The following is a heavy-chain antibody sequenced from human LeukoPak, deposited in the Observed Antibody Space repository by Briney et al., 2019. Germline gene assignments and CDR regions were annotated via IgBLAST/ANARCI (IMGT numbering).Heavy chain of an antibody. D-gene: IGHD5-18*01. CDR1: GFTFSSYA. CDR2: ISGSGGST. Sequence: GGSLRLSCAASGFTFSSYAMSWVRQAPGKGLEWVSAISGSGGSTYYADSVKGRFTISRDNSKNTLYLQMNSLRAEDTAVYYCAKQVGGYSYGLNYYHGMDVWGQGTTVTVSS. CDR3: AKQVGGYSYGLNYYHGMDV. V-gene: IGHV3-23*01. J-gene: IGHJ6*02.